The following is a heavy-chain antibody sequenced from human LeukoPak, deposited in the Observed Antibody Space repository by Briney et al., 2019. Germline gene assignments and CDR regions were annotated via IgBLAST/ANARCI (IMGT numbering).Heavy chain of an antibody. CDR1: GFTFSSYS. CDR3: ARDRTTWGYDFWSGYYRGYFDY. D-gene: IGHD3-3*01. CDR2: ISSSSSYI. V-gene: IGHV3-21*01. Sequence: GGSLRLSCAASGFTFSSYSMNWVRQAPGKGLEWVSSISSSSSYIYYADSVKGRFTISRDNAKNSLYLQMSSLRAEDTAVYYCARDRTTWGYDFWSGYYRGYFDYWGQGTLVTVSS. J-gene: IGHJ4*02.